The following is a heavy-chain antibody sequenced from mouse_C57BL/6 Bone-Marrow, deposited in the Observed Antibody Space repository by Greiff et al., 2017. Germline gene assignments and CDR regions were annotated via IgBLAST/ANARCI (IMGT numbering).Heavy chain of an antibody. J-gene: IGHJ2*01. V-gene: IGHV1-69*01. CDR3: ARSLYYGSSYNY. CDR2: IDPSDSYT. D-gene: IGHD1-1*01. CDR1: GYTFTSYW. Sequence: QVQLQQPGAELVMPGASVKLSCKASGYTFTSYWMHWVKQRPGQGLEWIGEIDPSDSYTNYNQKFKGKSTLTVDKSSSTAYMQLSSLTSDDSAVYYCARSLYYGSSYNYWGQGTTLPVSS.